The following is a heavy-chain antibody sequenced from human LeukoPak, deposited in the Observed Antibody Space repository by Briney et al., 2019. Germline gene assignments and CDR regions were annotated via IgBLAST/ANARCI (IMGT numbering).Heavy chain of an antibody. CDR1: GFTFSSHG. Sequence: PGGSLRLSCAASGFTFSSHGMNWVRQAPGKGLEWVSGISPNGVITYYADSVKGRFTISRDNSKGTVYLQMNSLRAEDTAVYYCAKGDAWIQFGNWGRGTLVNVSS. V-gene: IGHV3-23*01. CDR2: ISPNGVIT. D-gene: IGHD5-24*01. CDR3: AKGDAWIQFGN. J-gene: IGHJ4*02.